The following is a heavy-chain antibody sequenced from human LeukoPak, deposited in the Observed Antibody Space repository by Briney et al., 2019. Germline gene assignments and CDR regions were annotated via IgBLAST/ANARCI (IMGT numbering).Heavy chain of an antibody. D-gene: IGHD2-2*01. Sequence: SETLSLTCTVSGGSNSSYYWSWIRQPAGKGLEWIGRIYTSGSTNYNPSLKSRVTMSVDTSKNQFSLKLSSVTAADTAVYYCAREVVPAAMKNYYYMDVWGKGTTVTVFS. CDR3: AREVVPAAMKNYYYMDV. CDR1: GGSNSSYY. CDR2: IYTSGST. J-gene: IGHJ6*03. V-gene: IGHV4-4*07.